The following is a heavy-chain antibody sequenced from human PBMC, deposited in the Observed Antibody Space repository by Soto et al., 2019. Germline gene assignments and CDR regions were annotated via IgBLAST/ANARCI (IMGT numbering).Heavy chain of an antibody. CDR1: GFTFSSYG. CDR3: AKHIEYSSSGGWFDP. J-gene: IGHJ5*02. D-gene: IGHD6-6*01. CDR2: ISYDGSNK. V-gene: IGHV3-30*18. Sequence: QVQLVESGGGVVQPGRSLRLSCAASGFTFSSYGMHWVRQAPGKGLEWVAVISYDGSNKYYADSVKGRFTISRDNSKNPLYLQMNSLRAEDTAVYYCAKHIEYSSSGGWFDPWGQGTLVSVSS.